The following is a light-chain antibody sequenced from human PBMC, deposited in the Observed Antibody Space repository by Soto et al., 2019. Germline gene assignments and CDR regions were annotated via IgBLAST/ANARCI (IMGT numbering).Light chain of an antibody. CDR1: QSVSSSS. V-gene: IGKV3-20*01. CDR2: GAS. CDR3: QQYGSSPFT. J-gene: IGKJ3*01. Sequence: EIVLTQSPGTLSLSPGGRATLSCRASQSVSSSSLAWYQQQPGQAPRLLIYGASSRATGIPDRFSGSGSGTDFTLTISRLEPEDFAVYYCQQYGSSPFTFGPGTKLDIK.